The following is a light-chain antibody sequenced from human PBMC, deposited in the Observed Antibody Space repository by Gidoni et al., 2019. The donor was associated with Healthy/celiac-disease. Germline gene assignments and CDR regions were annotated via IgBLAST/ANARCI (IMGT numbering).Light chain of an antibody. CDR1: QSVSSN. CDR2: GAS. CDR3: QQYNNWPPYT. V-gene: IGKV3-15*01. J-gene: IGKJ2*01. Sequence: EIVMTQSPATLSVSPGERATLSCRASQSVSSNLAWYQQKPGQAPRLLSYGASTRATGSPARLSGSGSGTEFTLTISSLQSEDFAVYDCQQYNNWPPYTFXXXTKLEIK.